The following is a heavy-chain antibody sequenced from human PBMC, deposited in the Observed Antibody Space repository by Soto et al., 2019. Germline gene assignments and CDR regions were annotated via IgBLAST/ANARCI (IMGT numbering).Heavy chain of an antibody. CDR1: GGSFSNFG. J-gene: IGHJ4*02. Sequence: SVKVSCKASGGSFSNFGISWVRQAPGQGLEWMGGIVPVFGRPNYAQRFRGRLTITADESTSTGYMELISLRSDDMAVYYCAREGSGYNFWGQGTQVTVSS. V-gene: IGHV1-69*13. D-gene: IGHD5-12*01. CDR2: IVPVFGRP. CDR3: AREGSGYNF.